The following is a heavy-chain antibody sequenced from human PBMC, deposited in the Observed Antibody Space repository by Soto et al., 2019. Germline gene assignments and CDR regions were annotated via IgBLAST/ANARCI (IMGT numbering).Heavy chain of an antibody. CDR2: ISAYNGNT. CDR1: GYTFTSYG. J-gene: IGHJ5*02. D-gene: IGHD6-6*01. CDR3: ARSLAARLFVWLDP. Sequence: ASVKVSCKASGYTFTSYGISWVRQAPGQGLEWMGWISAYNGNTNYAQKLQGRVTMTTDTSTSTAYMELRSLRSDDTAVYYCARSLAARLFVWLDPWGQGTLVTVSS. V-gene: IGHV1-18*01.